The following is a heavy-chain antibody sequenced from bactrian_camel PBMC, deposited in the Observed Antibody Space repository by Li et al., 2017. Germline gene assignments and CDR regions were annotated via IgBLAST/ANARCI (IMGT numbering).Heavy chain of an antibody. CDR3: GAAVVRPEERLILSRAKS. CDR1: EQLFSSDC. J-gene: IGHJ4*01. CDR2: IYARGST. V-gene: IGHV3S53*01. Sequence: HVQLVESGGGSVQAGGSLRLSCVVSEQLFSSDCIGWFRQAPGKQREGVAAIYARGSTHYADSVKGRFTISEDNAKNTIFLQMNSLKPEDSAMYYCGAAVVRPEERLILSRAKSWGQGTQVTVS.